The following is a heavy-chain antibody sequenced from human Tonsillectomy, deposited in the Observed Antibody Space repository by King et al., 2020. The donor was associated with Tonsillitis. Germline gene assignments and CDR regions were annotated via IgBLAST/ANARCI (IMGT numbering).Heavy chain of an antibody. CDR1: GFTFSNYA. Sequence: VQLVESGGGLVQPGRSLRLSCAASGFTFSNYAMTWVRQAPGRGLEWVSAISDSGHSTFFADSVRGRFTISRDNSKNTVYLQVDSLTAEDTAIYYCAKEAGFGFWSVYHPYYMDVWGKGTTVTVSS. D-gene: IGHD3-3*01. V-gene: IGHV3-23*04. CDR3: AKEAGFGFWSVYHPYYMDV. CDR2: ISDSGHST. J-gene: IGHJ6*03.